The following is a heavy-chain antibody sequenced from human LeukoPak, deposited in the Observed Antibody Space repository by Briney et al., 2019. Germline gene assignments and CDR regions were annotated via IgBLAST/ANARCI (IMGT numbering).Heavy chain of an antibody. CDR1: GYTFTSYG. V-gene: IGHV1-2*04. D-gene: IGHD1-26*01. CDR2: INPNSGGT. Sequence: ASVKVSCKASGYTFTSYGISWVRQAPGQGLEWMGWINPNSGGTNYAQKFQGWVTMTRDTSISTAYMELSRLRSDDTAVYYCARAPYSGSYQRGIGAFDIWGQGTMVTVSS. CDR3: ARAPYSGSYQRGIGAFDI. J-gene: IGHJ3*02.